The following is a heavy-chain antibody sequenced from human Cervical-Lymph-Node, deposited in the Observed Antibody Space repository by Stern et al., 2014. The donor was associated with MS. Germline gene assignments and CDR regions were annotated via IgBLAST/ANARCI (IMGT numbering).Heavy chain of an antibody. Sequence: VQLLQSGAEVKKPGASVKVSCKASGYTFTSYGISWVRQAPGQGLEWMGWISAYNGNTNYAQKLQGRVTMTTDTSTSTAYMELRSLRSDDTAVYYCARDPKSERYCSGGSCYFDYWGQGTLVTVSS. CDR2: ISAYNGNT. J-gene: IGHJ4*02. CDR3: ARDPKSERYCSGGSCYFDY. D-gene: IGHD2-15*01. CDR1: GYTFTSYG. V-gene: IGHV1-18*01.